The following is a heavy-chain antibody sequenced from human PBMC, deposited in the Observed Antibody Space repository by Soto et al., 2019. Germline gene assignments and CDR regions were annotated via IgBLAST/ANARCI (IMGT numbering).Heavy chain of an antibody. CDR2: MNPNSGNT. D-gene: IGHD2-8*01. Sequence: GASVKVSCKASGYTFTSYDINWVRQVTGQGLEWMGWMNPNSGNTGYAQKFQGRVTMTRNTSISTAYMELSSLRSEDTAVYYCARTGYCTNGVCYDNWFDPWGQGTLVTVSS. J-gene: IGHJ5*02. V-gene: IGHV1-8*01. CDR3: ARTGYCTNGVCYDNWFDP. CDR1: GYTFTSYD.